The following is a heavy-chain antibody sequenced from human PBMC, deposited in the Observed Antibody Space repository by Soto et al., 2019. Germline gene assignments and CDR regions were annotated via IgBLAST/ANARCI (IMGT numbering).Heavy chain of an antibody. Sequence: VASVKVSCKASGYTFTSYGISWVRQAPGQGLEWMGWISAYNGNTNYAQKLQGRVTMTTDTSTSTAYMELRSLRSDDTAVYYCARVGPPDYYYYGMDVWGQGTTFTVSS. CDR1: GYTFTSYG. CDR3: ARVGPPDYYYYGMDV. J-gene: IGHJ6*02. D-gene: IGHD3-10*01. CDR2: ISAYNGNT. V-gene: IGHV1-18*04.